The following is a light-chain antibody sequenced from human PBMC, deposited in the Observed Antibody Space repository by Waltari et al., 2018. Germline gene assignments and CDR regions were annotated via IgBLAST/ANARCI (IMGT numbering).Light chain of an antibody. J-gene: IGKJ4*01. V-gene: IGKV1-5*03. CDR2: KAS. CDR3: QQYNSYSLLT. CDR1: QSISNW. Sequence: DIQMTQSPSTLSASVGDRFTITCRASQSISNWLAWYQQKPGKATKLLIYKASTLESGVPSRFSGSGSGTEVTLTISSLQPDDFATYYCQQYNSYSLLTFGGGTKVEIK.